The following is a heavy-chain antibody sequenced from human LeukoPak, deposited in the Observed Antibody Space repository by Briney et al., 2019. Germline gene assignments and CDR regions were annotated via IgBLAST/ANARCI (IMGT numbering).Heavy chain of an antibody. V-gene: IGHV4-31*03. Sequence: SQTLSLTCTVSGGSISSGGYYWSWIRQHLGKGLEWIGYIYYSGSTYYNPSLKSRVTISVDTSKNQFSLKLSSVTAADTAVYYCARAPSSSSSGGYFDYWGQGTLVTVSS. CDR1: GGSISSGGYY. CDR3: ARAPSSSSSGGYFDY. J-gene: IGHJ4*02. D-gene: IGHD6-6*01. CDR2: IYYSGST.